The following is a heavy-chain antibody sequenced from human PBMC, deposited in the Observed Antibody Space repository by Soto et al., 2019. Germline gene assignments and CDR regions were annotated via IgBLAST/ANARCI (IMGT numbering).Heavy chain of an antibody. J-gene: IGHJ4*02. CDR1: GFTFSGYA. CDR3: AKYMGRVTTSWHFDY. CDR2: IHGGGNSP. D-gene: IGHD4-17*01. Sequence: EVQLLESGGDLVQPGRSLRLSCAASGFTFSGYAMSWVRQAPGKGLEWVSVIHGGGNSPYYADSVKGRFTISRDNSKNTLSLQMSSLTGEATAVYYCAKYMGRVTTSWHFDYWGQGTLVTVSS. V-gene: IGHV3-23*01.